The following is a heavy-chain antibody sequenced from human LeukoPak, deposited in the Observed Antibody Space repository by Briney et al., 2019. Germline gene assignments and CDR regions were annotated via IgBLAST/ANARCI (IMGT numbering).Heavy chain of an antibody. Sequence: PGGSLRLSCAASGFTFNSYAMTWVRQAPGKGLEWVSGISGSGDSTYYADSVKGRFTISRDNSKNTLYLQMNGLRAEDTAVYCCARNQYYDFWSGYYRYWGQGTLVTVSS. CDR2: ISGSGDST. D-gene: IGHD3-3*01. CDR3: ARNQYYDFWSGYYRY. V-gene: IGHV3-23*01. CDR1: GFTFNSYA. J-gene: IGHJ4*02.